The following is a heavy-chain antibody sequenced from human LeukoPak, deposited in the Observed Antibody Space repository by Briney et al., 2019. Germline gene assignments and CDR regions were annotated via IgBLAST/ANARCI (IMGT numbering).Heavy chain of an antibody. CDR2: IYWDDDK. CDR3: AHPRHGATPTRLDF. D-gene: IGHD4/OR15-4a*01. CDR1: GFSLTSGGEG. V-gene: IGHV2-5*02. J-gene: IGHJ4*02. Sequence: SGPTLVNPTQPLTLTCSFSGFSLTSGGEGVAWICQPPGKAPEWFALIYWDDDKRFRPSLQHRLTVPKHTSKNQVVLSMTKLDPLDTGIYYCAHPRHGATPTRLDFWGQGILVVVS.